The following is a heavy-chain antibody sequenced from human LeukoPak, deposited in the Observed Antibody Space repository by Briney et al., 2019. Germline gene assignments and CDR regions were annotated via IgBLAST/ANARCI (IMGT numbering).Heavy chain of an antibody. D-gene: IGHD5-24*01. J-gene: IGHJ4*02. CDR3: ARDRGWLQYGSFDY. V-gene: IGHV1-69*04. CDR1: GGTFSSYA. Sequence: SVKVSCKASGGTFSSYAISWVRRAPGQGLEWMGRIIPILGIANYAQKFQGRVTITADKSTSTAYMELSSLRSEDTAVYYCARDRGWLQYGSFDYWGQGTLVTVSS. CDR2: IIPILGIA.